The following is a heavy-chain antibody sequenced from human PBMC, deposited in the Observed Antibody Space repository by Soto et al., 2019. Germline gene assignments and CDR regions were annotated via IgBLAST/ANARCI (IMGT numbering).Heavy chain of an antibody. CDR1: GFTFSSYA. CDR3: ARDSSGSYFGNYGMDV. V-gene: IGHV3-30-3*01. Sequence: QVQLVASGGGVVQPGRSLRLSCAASGFTFSSYAMHWVRQAPGKGLEWVAVISYDGSNKYYADSVKGRFTISRDNSKNTLYLQMNRLRAEDTAVYYCARDSSGSYFGNYGMDVWGQGTTVTVSS. J-gene: IGHJ6*02. CDR2: ISYDGSNK. D-gene: IGHD3-10*01.